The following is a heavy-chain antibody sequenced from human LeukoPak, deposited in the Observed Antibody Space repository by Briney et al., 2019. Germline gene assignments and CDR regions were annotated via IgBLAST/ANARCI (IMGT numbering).Heavy chain of an antibody. V-gene: IGHV4-59*01. CDR3: ACLPSAGYGYFVD. D-gene: IGHD4-17*01. CDR2: FYYTGST. Sequence: SETLSLTCTVSGDSIRSFFWSWVRQPPGKGLEWIGFFYYTGSTNYNPSLKSRVSISVDTSTNQLSLNLTSVTAADTAVYYCACLPSAGYGYFVDWGQGALVTVSS. CDR1: GDSIRSFF. J-gene: IGHJ4*02.